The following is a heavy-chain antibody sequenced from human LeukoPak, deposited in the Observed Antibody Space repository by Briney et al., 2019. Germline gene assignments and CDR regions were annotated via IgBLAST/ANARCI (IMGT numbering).Heavy chain of an antibody. Sequence: SVKVSCKASGGTFSSYAISWVRQAPGQGLEWMGGIIPIFGTANYAQKFQGRVTITADKSTSTAYMELSSLRSEDTAVYYCARVATYYDILTGYRTYNWFDPLGQGTLSPSPQ. J-gene: IGHJ5*02. CDR3: ARVATYYDILTGYRTYNWFDP. CDR2: IIPIFGTA. CDR1: GGTFSSYA. D-gene: IGHD3-9*01. V-gene: IGHV1-69*06.